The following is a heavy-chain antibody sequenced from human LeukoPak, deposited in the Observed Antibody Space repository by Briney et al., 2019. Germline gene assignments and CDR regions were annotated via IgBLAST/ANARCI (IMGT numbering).Heavy chain of an antibody. CDR2: IYHTGST. D-gene: IGHD2-21*01. CDR1: GGSFSTYY. CDR3: ARVGYPTQRRVLSAVSIPTAGAFDA. J-gene: IGHJ3*01. V-gene: IGHV4-34*01. Sequence: SETLSLTCAVYGGSFSTYYWSWIRQPPGKGLEWIGAIYHTGSTTYSPSLKSRVTISVDTSKKQFSLSLTSVTAADTAVYYCARVGYPTQRRVLSAVSIPTAGAFDAWGQGTLVTVSS.